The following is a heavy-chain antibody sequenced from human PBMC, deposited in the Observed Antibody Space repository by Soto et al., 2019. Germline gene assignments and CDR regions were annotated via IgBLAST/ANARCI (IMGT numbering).Heavy chain of an antibody. J-gene: IGHJ6*02. CDR1: GGSISSYY. Sequence: PSETLSLTCTVSGGSISSYYWSWIRQHAGKGLEWIGRIYTSGSTNYNPSLKSRVTMSVDTSKNQFSLKLSSVTAADTAVYYCARDQKRIQLGFNGMDVWGQGTTVTVSS. D-gene: IGHD5-18*01. V-gene: IGHV4-4*07. CDR3: ARDQKRIQLGFNGMDV. CDR2: IYTSGST.